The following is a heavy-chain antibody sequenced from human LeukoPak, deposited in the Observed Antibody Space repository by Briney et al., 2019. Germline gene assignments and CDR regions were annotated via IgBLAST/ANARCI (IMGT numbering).Heavy chain of an antibody. V-gene: IGHV3-66*01. CDR2: IYPNGNT. J-gene: IGHJ6*03. CDR3: AKDHGYSQIVDYYYMDV. Sequence: GGPLRLSCAASGFTVSSNYMNWVRQAPGKGLEWVSMIYPNGNTFYTDSVKGRFTISRDNSKNTLYLQMNSLRVEDTAVYYCAKDHGYSQIVDYYYMDVWGKGTTVTVSS. D-gene: IGHD5-18*01. CDR1: GFTVSSNY.